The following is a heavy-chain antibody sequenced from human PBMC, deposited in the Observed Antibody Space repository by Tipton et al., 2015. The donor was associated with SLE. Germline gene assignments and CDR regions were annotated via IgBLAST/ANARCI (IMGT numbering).Heavy chain of an antibody. D-gene: IGHD3-10*01. J-gene: IGHJ6*02. V-gene: IGHV4-34*01. CDR3: ARHLWFGEPYGMDV. Sequence: TLSLTCAVYGGSFSGYYWNWIRQPPGKGLEWIGEINDSGKTNYNPSLKSRVTISLDTSKNQFSLKLTSVTAADTAVYYCARHLWFGEPYGMDVWGQGTTVTVS. CDR2: INDSGKT. CDR1: GGSFSGYY.